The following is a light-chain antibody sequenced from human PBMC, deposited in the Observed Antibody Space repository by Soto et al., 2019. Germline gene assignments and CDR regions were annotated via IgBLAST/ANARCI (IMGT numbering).Light chain of an antibody. J-gene: IGLJ2*01. Sequence: QSVLTQPPSVSGAPGQRATISCTGSNSNIGAGYDVNWYQHFPGTAPKLLIYVNTNRPSGVPDRFSGSKSGSSTSLAITGLHSEDEADCYCQSYDSSVIGLIFGLGTKLTVL. CDR1: NSNIGAGYD. CDR3: QSYDSSVIGLI. V-gene: IGLV1-40*01. CDR2: VNT.